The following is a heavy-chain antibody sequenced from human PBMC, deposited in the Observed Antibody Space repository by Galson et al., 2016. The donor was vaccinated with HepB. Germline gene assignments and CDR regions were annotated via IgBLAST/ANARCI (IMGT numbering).Heavy chain of an antibody. V-gene: IGHV3-53*01. CDR1: GFTVSSNY. CDR3: ARYYYDRSGYYYYGMDV. D-gene: IGHD3-22*01. CDR2: IYSGGTT. Sequence: SLRLSCAASGFTVSSNYMTWVRQAPGKGLEWVSVIYSGGTTYYADSVKGRFTISKDNSKNIVHLQMNRMRAEDTAIYYCARYYYDRSGYYYYGMDVWGQGTTVTVSS. J-gene: IGHJ6*02.